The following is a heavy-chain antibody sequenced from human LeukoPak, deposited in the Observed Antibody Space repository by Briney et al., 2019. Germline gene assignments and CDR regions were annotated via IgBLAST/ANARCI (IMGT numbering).Heavy chain of an antibody. J-gene: IGHJ3*02. V-gene: IGHV3-48*02. Sequence: GGSLRLSCAASGFTFSSYSVIWARQAPGKGLEWVSYVSSSGTTTYYADSVKGRFTISRDNGKNLVSLQMNSLRDEDTAVYYCASSLGILDAFDIWGQGTMVTVSS. D-gene: IGHD7-27*01. CDR2: VSSSGTTT. CDR1: GFTFSSYS. CDR3: ASSLGILDAFDI.